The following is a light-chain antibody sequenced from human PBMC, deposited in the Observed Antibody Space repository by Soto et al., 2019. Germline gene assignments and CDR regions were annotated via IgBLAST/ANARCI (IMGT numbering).Light chain of an antibody. CDR2: AAS. J-gene: IGKJ1*01. CDR3: QQRYNSPQT. V-gene: IGKV1-39*01. Sequence: VTITCRASQSISSYLSWSQQKPGKAPKVLIYAASSVQSGVPSRFSGSGSGTDFTLTISSLQPEDFATYSCQQRYNSPQTFGQGTKVDIK. CDR1: QSISSY.